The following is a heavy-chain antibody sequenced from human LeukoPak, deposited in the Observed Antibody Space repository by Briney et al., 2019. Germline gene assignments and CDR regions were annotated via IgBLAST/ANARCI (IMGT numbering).Heavy chain of an antibody. Sequence: SETLSLTCAVYGGSFSGYYWSWIRQPPGKGLEWIGEINHSGSTNYNPSLKSRVTISVDTSKNQFSLKLSSVTAADTAVYYCARVLSSSWYIPPSTYYFDYWGQGTLVTVSS. J-gene: IGHJ4*02. CDR1: GGSFSGYY. D-gene: IGHD6-13*01. V-gene: IGHV4-34*01. CDR2: INHSGST. CDR3: ARVLSSSWYIPPSTYYFDY.